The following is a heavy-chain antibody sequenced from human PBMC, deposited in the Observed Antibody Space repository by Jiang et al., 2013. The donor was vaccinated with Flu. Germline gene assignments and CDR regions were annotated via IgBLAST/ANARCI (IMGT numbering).Heavy chain of an antibody. D-gene: IGHD3-16*02. CDR1: GGSISSSSYY. V-gene: IGHV4-39*01. Sequence: GPGLVKPSETLSLTCTVSGGSISSSSYYWGWIRQPPGKGLEWIGSIYYSGSTYYNPSLKSRVTISVDTSKNQFSLKLSSVTAADTAVYYCARMILLRLGELSLGPDWFDPWGQGTPGHRLL. J-gene: IGHJ5*02. CDR3: ARMILLRLGELSLGPDWFDP. CDR2: IYYSGST.